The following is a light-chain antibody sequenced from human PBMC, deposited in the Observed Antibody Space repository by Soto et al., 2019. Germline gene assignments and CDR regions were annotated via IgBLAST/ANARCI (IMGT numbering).Light chain of an antibody. CDR2: RAS. J-gene: IGKJ1*01. CDR1: QSISTY. Sequence: DIQMTQSPSSLSASVGDRVSISCRAGQSISTYSNWYQQKPGTAPRLLIYRASSVKSGVPPRFSGSGSGRDFTLTISSLRPEDTATYFCQQSYISPPWTFGQGTKVDIK. CDR3: QQSYISPPWT. V-gene: IGKV1-39*01.